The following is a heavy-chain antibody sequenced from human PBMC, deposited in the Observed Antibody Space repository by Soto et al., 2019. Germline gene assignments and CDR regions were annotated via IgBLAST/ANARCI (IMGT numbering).Heavy chain of an antibody. J-gene: IGHJ6*03. Sequence: ASVKVSCKVSRYRQTELSIHWVRQAPGKGLEWMGGFDPEDGETLYAQKFQGRVTMTEDTSTDTAYMDLSSLSSEGTAVYYCATVYTAAWSTHNYYYMDVWGKGTTVTVSS. CDR2: FDPEDGET. D-gene: IGHD3-16*01. CDR3: ATVYTAAWSTHNYYYMDV. V-gene: IGHV1-24*01. CDR1: RYRQTELS.